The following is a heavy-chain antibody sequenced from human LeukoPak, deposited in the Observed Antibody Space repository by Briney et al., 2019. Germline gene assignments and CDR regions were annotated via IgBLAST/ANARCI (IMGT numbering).Heavy chain of an antibody. D-gene: IGHD4-17*01. J-gene: IGHJ5*02. V-gene: IGHV3-73*01. CDR1: GFTFSGSA. CDR3: TKPTVTTELGFGP. CDR2: IRSKANSYAT. Sequence: GGSLKLSCAASGFTFSGSAMHWVRQASGKGLEWVGRIRSKANSYATSYAASVKGRFTISRDDSKNTAYLQMSSLKTEDTAVYYCTKPTVTTELGFGPWGQGTLSPSPQ.